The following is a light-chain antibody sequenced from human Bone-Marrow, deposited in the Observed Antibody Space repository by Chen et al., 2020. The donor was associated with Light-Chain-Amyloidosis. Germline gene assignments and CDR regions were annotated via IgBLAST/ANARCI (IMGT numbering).Light chain of an antibody. Sequence: NFMLTQPHSVLESPGKTVIISCTRSSGSIATNYVQWYQQRPGSSPTSVIYEYDQRPSGVPDRFSGSIDRSSNSASLAVSGLETEDEADYCCQSYQGSSQGVFGGGTKQTVL. CDR2: EYD. CDR1: SGSIATNY. CDR3: QSYQGSSQGV. J-gene: IGLJ3*02. V-gene: IGLV6-57*01.